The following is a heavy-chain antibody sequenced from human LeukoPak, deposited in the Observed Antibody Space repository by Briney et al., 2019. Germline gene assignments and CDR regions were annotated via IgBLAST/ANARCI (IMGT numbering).Heavy chain of an antibody. D-gene: IGHD3-10*01. CDR2: IYPGDSDT. Sequence: GESLKISCKGSGYSFTNYWIGWVRQMPGKGLEWMGIIYPGDSDTRYSPSFQGQVTISADKSISTAYLQWSSLKASDTAMYYCATYAGSSSKYSQHWGQGTLVTVSS. V-gene: IGHV5-51*01. J-gene: IGHJ1*01. CDR3: ATYAGSSSKYSQH. CDR1: GYSFTNYW.